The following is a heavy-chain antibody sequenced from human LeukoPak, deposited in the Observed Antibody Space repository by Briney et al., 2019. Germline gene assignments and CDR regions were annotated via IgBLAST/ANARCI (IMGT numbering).Heavy chain of an antibody. CDR2: IYTSGNT. J-gene: IGHJ5*02. CDR1: GGSISNYY. D-gene: IGHD4-23*01. V-gene: IGHV4-4*09. Sequence: SETLSLTCTVSGGSISNYYWTWIRQPPGKGLEWIGYIYTSGNTNYNPSLKNRVTISVDTSKNQFSLKLSSVTAADTAVYYCASLISTVEWFDPWGQGTLVTVSS. CDR3: ASLISTVEWFDP.